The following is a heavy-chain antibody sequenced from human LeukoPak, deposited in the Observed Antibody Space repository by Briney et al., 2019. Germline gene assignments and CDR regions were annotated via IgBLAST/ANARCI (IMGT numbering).Heavy chain of an antibody. CDR2: ISVRSNYI. J-gene: IGHJ4*02. CDR3: VRLRRNSDTTGFYYYYDF. CDR1: GYTFSSYS. V-gene: IGHV3-21*01. Sequence: GGSLRLSCAASGYTFSSYSINWIRQAPGKGLEWVSSISVRSNYIYYADSVRGRFRISRDDARDSLYLQMNSLRAEDTAVYYCVRLRRNSDTTGFYYYYDFWGQGTLVTVSS. D-gene: IGHD3-22*01.